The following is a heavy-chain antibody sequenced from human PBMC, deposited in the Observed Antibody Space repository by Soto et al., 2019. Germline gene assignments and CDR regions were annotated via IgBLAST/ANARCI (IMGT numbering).Heavy chain of an antibody. CDR1: GGSFSGYY. CDR2: INHSGST. J-gene: IGHJ5*02. V-gene: IGHV4-34*01. D-gene: IGHD2-15*01. Sequence: QVQLQQWGAGLLKPSETLSLTCAVYGGSFSGYYWSWIRQPPGKGLEWIGEINHSGSTNYNPSLKSRVTISVDTSKTQFSLKLSSVTAADTAVYYCARAGLGYCSGGSCYSGWFDPWGQGTLVTVSS. CDR3: ARAGLGYCSGGSCYSGWFDP.